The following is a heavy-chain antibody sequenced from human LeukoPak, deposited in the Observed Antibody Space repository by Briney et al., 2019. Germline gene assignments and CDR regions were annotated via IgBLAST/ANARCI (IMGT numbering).Heavy chain of an antibody. V-gene: IGHV3-23*01. J-gene: IGHJ4*02. Sequence: GGSLRLSCAASGFTFSSYAMSWVRQAPGKGLEWVSAISGSGGSTYYADSVKGRFTISRDNSKNTLYLQMNSLRAEDTAVYYCARDRMSYSNEYYFDYWGQGTLVTVSS. D-gene: IGHD4-11*01. CDR1: GFTFSSYA. CDR2: ISGSGGST. CDR3: ARDRMSYSNEYYFDY.